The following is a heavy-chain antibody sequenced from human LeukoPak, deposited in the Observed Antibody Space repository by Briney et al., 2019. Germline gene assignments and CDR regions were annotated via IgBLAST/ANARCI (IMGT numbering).Heavy chain of an antibody. Sequence: GASVKVSCKASGYTFTGYYMHWVRQAPGQGLEWMGWINPNSGGTNYAQKFQGRVTMTRDTSISTAYMELSRLRSDDTAVYYCARKLGRDYDSSGHYGFDYWGQGTLVTVSS. CDR2: INPNSGGT. CDR1: GYTFTGYY. V-gene: IGHV1-2*02. D-gene: IGHD3-22*01. J-gene: IGHJ4*02. CDR3: ARKLGRDYDSSGHYGFDY.